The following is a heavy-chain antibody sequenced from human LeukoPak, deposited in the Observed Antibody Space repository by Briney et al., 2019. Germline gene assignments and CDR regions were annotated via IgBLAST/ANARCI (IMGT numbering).Heavy chain of an antibody. J-gene: IGHJ4*02. CDR2: IKRQTEGWTK. CDR3: SRNADHDW. Sequence: AGGSLRLSCATSGFTFSNAWMNWVRQTPGKGLEWVARIKRQTEGWTKDYAAPVKGRFTISRDDSKSTLYLQMNSLQIEDTAVYYCSRNADHDWWGQGTLVTVSS. CDR1: GFTFSNAW. V-gene: IGHV3-15*01. D-gene: IGHD1-14*01.